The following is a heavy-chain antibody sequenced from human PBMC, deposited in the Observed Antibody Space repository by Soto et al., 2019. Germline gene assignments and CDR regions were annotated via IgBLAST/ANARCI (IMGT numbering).Heavy chain of an antibody. J-gene: IGHJ4*02. V-gene: IGHV3-73*01. D-gene: IGHD4-4*01. CDR3: TTRAAVTDY. CDR1: GFTFSGSS. CDR2: IRSKANNYAT. Sequence: GGSLRLSCAASGFTFSGSSMHWVRQASGKGLEWVGRIRSKANNYATAFVASVKGRFIISRDDSKNTAFLQMNSLKTEDTAVYYCTTRAAVTDYWGQGTLVTVSS.